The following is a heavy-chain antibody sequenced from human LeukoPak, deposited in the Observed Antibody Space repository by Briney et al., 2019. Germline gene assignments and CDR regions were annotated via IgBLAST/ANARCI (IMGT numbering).Heavy chain of an antibody. J-gene: IGHJ4*02. D-gene: IGHD3-22*01. CDR3: AKGGYYDSSGPRGGD. Sequence: PGGSLRLSCAASGFTFSSYAMHWVRQAPGKGLEWVAVISYDGSNKYYADSVKGRFTISRDNSKNTLYLQMNSLRAEDTAVYYCAKGGYYDSSGPRGGDWGQGTLVTVSS. CDR1: GFTFSSYA. CDR2: ISYDGSNK. V-gene: IGHV3-30-3*01.